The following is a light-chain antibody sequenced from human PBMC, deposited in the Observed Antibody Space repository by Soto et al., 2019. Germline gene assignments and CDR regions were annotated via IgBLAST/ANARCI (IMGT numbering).Light chain of an antibody. CDR2: GAS. J-gene: IGKJ1*01. CDR3: QNYHSAPWT. CDR1: PFISIF. Sequence: IQIAQFPSTLSGLVLDRGSITCRARPFISIFLAWYQQKPGKVPTLLMYGASTLPSGVPSRFSGSGSGTDFTLTISSLQPEDVATYYCQNYHSAPWTFGQGTKVEIK. V-gene: IGKV1-27*01.